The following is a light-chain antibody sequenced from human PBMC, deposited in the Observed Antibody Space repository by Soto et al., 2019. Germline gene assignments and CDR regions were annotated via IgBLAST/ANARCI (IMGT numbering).Light chain of an antibody. V-gene: IGLV2-8*01. CDR1: SSDVGGHNY. CDR3: SSYAGSNNFWV. Sequence: QSVLTQPPSASGSPGQSVTISCTGTSSDVGGHNYVSWYQQRPGKAPKFMIYEVTKRPSGVPDRFSGSKSGNTASLTVSGLQAEDEADYYCSSYAGSNNFWVFGGGTKLTVL. J-gene: IGLJ3*02. CDR2: EVT.